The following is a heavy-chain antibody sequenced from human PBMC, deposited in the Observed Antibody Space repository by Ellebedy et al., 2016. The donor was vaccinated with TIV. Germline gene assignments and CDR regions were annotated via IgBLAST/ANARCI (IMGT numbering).Heavy chain of an antibody. J-gene: IGHJ6*02. CDR2: INHSGST. V-gene: IGHV4-34*01. D-gene: IGHD3-16*02. CDR3: ARARVIPTWTQVRPVVYYGMDV. CDR1: GGSFSIYS. Sequence: MPGGSLRLSCAVYGGSFSIYSWSRIRQLPGKGLEWIGEINHSGSTNYNPSLKSRVTISIDTSKNQFSLKVASVIAADTAVYYCARARVIPTWTQVRPVVYYGMDVWGQGTTVTVSS.